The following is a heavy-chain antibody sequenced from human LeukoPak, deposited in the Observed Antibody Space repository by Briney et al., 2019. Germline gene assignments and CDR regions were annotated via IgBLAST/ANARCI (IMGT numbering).Heavy chain of an antibody. V-gene: IGHV3-73*01. D-gene: IGHD3-10*01. CDR3: TRRLWFGELLGYYYGMGV. J-gene: IGHJ6*02. Sequence: GVTQRLFCAASGLTFSGSAMHWVRQASGKGLEWVGRLRSKANSYATGYVASVKGRLTMSIDDSKNTAYLKMNSLKTEDTAVYYCTRRLWFGELLGYYYGMGVWGQGTTVTVSS. CDR1: GLTFSGSA. CDR2: LRSKANSYAT.